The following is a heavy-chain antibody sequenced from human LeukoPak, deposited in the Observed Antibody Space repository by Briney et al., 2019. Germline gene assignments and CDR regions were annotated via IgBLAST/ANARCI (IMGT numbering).Heavy chain of an antibody. CDR2: ISGSGGST. Sequence: GGSLRLSCAASGFTFSSYAMSWVRQAPGKGLEWVSAISGSGGSTYYADSVKGRFTISRDNAKNSLFLQMNSVRAEDTAIYYCARDLGWFHFDSWGQGTLVTVSS. J-gene: IGHJ4*02. CDR1: GFTFSSYA. V-gene: IGHV3-23*01. CDR3: ARDLGWFHFDS. D-gene: IGHD2-15*01.